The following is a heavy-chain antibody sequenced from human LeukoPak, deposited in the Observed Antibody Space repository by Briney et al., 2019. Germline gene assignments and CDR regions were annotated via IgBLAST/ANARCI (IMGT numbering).Heavy chain of an antibody. CDR2: IYSGGST. CDR1: GFTVSSNY. CDR3: ARVQRCSGGSCYSHYYYGMDV. D-gene: IGHD2-15*01. J-gene: IGHJ6*02. Sequence: GGSLRLSCAASGFTVSSNYMSWVRQAPGKGLEWVSVIYSGGSTYYADSVEGRFTISRDNSKNTLYLQMNSLRAEDTAVYYCARVQRCSGGSCYSHYYYGMDVWGQGTTVTVSS. V-gene: IGHV3-53*01.